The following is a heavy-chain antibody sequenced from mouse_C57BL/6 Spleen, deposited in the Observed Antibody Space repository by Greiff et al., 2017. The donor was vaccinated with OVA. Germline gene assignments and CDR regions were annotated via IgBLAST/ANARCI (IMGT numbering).Heavy chain of an antibody. CDR2: ISYDGSN. D-gene: IGHD1-1*01. J-gene: IGHJ1*03. CDR1: GYSITSGYY. Sequence: EVQLKESGPGLVKPSQSLSLTCSVTGYSITSGYYWNWIRQFPGNKLEWMGYISYDGSNNYNPSLKNRISITRDTYKNQFFLKLNSVTTEDTATYYCARERALLPHFDVWGTGTTVTVSS. CDR3: ARERALLPHFDV. V-gene: IGHV3-6*01.